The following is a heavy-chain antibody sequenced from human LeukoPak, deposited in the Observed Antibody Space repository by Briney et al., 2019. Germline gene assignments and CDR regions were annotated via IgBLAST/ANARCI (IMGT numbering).Heavy chain of an antibody. Sequence: SETLSLTCTVSGGSISSYYWSWIRQPPGKGLEWIGYIYYSGSTNYNPSLKSRVTISVDTSKNQFSLKLSSVTAADTAVDYCAREWRSRGARDYWGQGTLVTVSS. CDR3: AREWRSRGARDY. D-gene: IGHD3-3*01. V-gene: IGHV4-59*01. J-gene: IGHJ4*02. CDR2: IYYSGST. CDR1: GGSISSYY.